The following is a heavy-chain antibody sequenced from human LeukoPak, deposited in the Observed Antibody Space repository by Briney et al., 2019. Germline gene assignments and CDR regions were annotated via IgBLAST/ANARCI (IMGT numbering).Heavy chain of an antibody. CDR1: GFTFSSYA. Sequence: GGSLRLSCAASGFTFSSYAMSWVRQAPGKGLEWVSAISGSGGSTYYADPVKGRFTISRDNSKNTLYLQMNSLRAEDTAVYYCAKDNFQPLIGVAGHFDYWGQGTLVTVSS. J-gene: IGHJ4*02. V-gene: IGHV3-23*01. CDR2: ISGSGGST. D-gene: IGHD6-19*01. CDR3: AKDNFQPLIGVAGHFDY.